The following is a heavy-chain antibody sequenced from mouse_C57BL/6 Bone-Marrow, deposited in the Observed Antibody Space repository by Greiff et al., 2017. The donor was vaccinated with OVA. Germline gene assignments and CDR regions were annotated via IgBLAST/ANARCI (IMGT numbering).Heavy chain of an antibody. Sequence: EVQLQQSGPELVKPGASVKISCKASGYTFTDYYMNWVKQSHGKSLEWIGDINPNNGGTSYNQKFKGKATLTVDKSSSTAYMELRSLTSEDSAVYYCAPQEGFFDVWGTGTTVTVSS. CDR3: APQEGFFDV. CDR2: INPNNGGT. CDR1: GYTFTDYY. J-gene: IGHJ1*03. V-gene: IGHV1-26*01.